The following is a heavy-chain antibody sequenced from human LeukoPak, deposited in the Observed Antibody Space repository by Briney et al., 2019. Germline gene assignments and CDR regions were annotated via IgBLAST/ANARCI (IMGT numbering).Heavy chain of an antibody. Sequence: GASVKVSCKASGYPFTGYYLHWVRQAPGQELEWMGWINRNSVFTNYAQKFQGRVTMTRDTSISTAYMELSRLRSDDTGVYYCVRLADCSSSSCRSFDYWGQGTLVTVSS. CDR3: VRLADCSSSSCRSFDY. D-gene: IGHD2-2*01. CDR2: INRNSVFT. J-gene: IGHJ4*02. CDR1: GYPFTGYY. V-gene: IGHV1-2*02.